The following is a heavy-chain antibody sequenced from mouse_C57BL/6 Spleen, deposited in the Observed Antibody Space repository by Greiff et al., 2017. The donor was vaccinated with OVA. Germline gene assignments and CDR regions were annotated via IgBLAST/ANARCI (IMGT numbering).Heavy chain of an antibody. CDR1: GYAFSSSW. Sequence: QVQLQQSGPELVKPGASVKISCKASGYAFSSSWMNWVKQRPGKGLEWIGRIYPGDGDTNYNGKFKGKATLTADKSSSTAYMQLSSLTSEDSAVYFCARHYYGSSWDYFDYWGQGTTLTVSS. CDR3: ARHYYGSSWDYFDY. V-gene: IGHV1-82*01. CDR2: IYPGDGDT. J-gene: IGHJ2*01. D-gene: IGHD1-1*01.